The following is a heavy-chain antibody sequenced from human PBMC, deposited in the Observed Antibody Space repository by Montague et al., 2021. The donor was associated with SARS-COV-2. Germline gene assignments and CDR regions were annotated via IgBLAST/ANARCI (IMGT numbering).Heavy chain of an antibody. V-gene: IGHV4-39*01. Sequence: SETLSLTCYVSGGSISSSHYHWGWIRQPPGQALEWIGSIYYTGSSYYNPSLKSRVTLSVATSKNQFSLKLDSVTAADTAVYYCARQYIGSYYFWGQG. CDR2: IYYTGSS. CDR3: ARQYIGSYYF. CDR1: GGSISSSHYH. J-gene: IGHJ4*02. D-gene: IGHD1-26*01.